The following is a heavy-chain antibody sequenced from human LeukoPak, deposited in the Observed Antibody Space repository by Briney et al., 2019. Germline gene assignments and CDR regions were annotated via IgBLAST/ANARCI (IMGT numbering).Heavy chain of an antibody. D-gene: IGHD6-13*01. CDR3: TRGEAAAGYIKFDY. Sequence: PSETLSLTCAVYGGSFSGYYWSWIRQPPGKGLEWIGEINHSGSTNYNPSLKSRVTISVDTSKNQFSLKLSSVTAADTAVYYCTRGEAAAGYIKFDYWGQGTLVTVSS. V-gene: IGHV4-34*01. CDR1: GGSFSGYY. J-gene: IGHJ4*02. CDR2: INHSGST.